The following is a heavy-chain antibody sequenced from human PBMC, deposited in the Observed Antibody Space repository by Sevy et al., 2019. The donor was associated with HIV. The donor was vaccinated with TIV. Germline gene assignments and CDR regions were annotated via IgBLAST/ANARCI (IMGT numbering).Heavy chain of an antibody. CDR3: ARDAMRVGNSNYYYGMGV. CDR2: ISSSSNII. CDR1: GFTLSPYS. Sequence: GGSLRLSCAASGFTLSPYSMEWVRQAPGKGLEWVSHISSSSNIIYYADSVKGRFTVSRDNAKNSLYLRMDSLRDEDTAVYYCARDAMRVGNSNYYYGMGVWGQGTTVTVSS. J-gene: IGHJ6*02. D-gene: IGHD2-2*01. V-gene: IGHV3-48*02.